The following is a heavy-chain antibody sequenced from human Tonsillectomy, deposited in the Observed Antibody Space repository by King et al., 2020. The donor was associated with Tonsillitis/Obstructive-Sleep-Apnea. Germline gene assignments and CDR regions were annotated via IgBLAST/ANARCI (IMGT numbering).Heavy chain of an antibody. CDR2: IKGDGSET. CDR1: EFTFSTYW. CDR3: AKGGSYSSVPLDY. J-gene: IGHJ4*02. D-gene: IGHD3-10*01. Sequence: VQLVESGGGLVQAGGSLRLSCAASEFTFSTYWMHWVRQAPGEGLAWVSRIKGDGSETTYADSVKGRFTISRDNAKNTLYLQINSPTAEETAVYYCAKGGSYSSVPLDYWGQGTLVTVSS. V-gene: IGHV3-74*01.